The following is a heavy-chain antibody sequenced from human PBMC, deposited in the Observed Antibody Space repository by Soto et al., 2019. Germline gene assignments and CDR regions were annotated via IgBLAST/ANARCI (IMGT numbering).Heavy chain of an antibody. CDR3: AKDRGRARYSGTYWLS. V-gene: IGHV3-30*18. CDR2: ISYDRGNI. J-gene: IGHJ5*02. Sequence: QVQLVESGGGVVQPGKSLRLSCAASGFIFSSYGMHWLRQAPGKGLEWVALISYDRGNIFYGDSVKGRFTISRDNPNNTLYLQMNSLRPEDTAMYYCAKDRGRARYSGTYWLSWGQGTLVTVSS. D-gene: IGHD1-26*01. CDR1: GFIFSSYG.